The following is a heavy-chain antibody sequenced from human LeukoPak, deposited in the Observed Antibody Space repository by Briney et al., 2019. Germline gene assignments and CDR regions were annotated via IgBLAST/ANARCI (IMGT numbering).Heavy chain of an antibody. D-gene: IGHD3-3*01. V-gene: IGHV3-30-3*01. J-gene: IGHJ4*02. CDR3: VKDEWNY. CDR1: GFTFSSYA. Sequence: GGSLRLSCAASGFTFSSYAMHWVRQAPGKGLEWVAVISYDGSNKYYADSVKGRFTISRDNSKNTLFLQMNSLRAEDTAVYYCVKDEWNYWGQGTLVTVSS. CDR2: ISYDGSNK.